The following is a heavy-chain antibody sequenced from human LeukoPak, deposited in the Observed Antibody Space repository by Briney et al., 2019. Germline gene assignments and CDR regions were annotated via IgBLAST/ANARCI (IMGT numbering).Heavy chain of an antibody. Sequence: GASVKVPCKASGGTFSSYAISWVRQAPGQGLEWMGGFIPIFGTANYAQKFQGRVTITTDESTSTAYMELSSLRSEDTAVYYCASCGSCYRLTTYYYYMDVWGKGTTVTVSS. CDR3: ASCGSCYRLTTYYYYMDV. CDR1: GGTFSSYA. V-gene: IGHV1-69*05. CDR2: FIPIFGTA. J-gene: IGHJ6*03. D-gene: IGHD2-15*01.